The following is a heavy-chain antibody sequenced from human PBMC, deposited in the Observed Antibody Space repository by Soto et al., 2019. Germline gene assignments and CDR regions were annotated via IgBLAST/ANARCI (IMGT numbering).Heavy chain of an antibody. Sequence: DGSMRLSCAASGFTFSIYAMTWVRQSPRKALEWVSSMSRTGDNTYYADSVKGRFTISRDNSKNTLYLQMNSLRAEDTAIYYCAKDQSNSNPLYYFDFWGPGTLGTVSS. CDR1: GFTFSIYA. V-gene: IGHV3-23*01. D-gene: IGHD3-22*01. CDR3: AKDQSNSNPLYYFDF. CDR2: MSRTGDNT. J-gene: IGHJ4*02.